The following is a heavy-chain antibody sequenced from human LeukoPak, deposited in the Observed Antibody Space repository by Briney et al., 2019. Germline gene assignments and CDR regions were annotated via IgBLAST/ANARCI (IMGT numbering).Heavy chain of an antibody. CDR2: IKQDGSEK. CDR1: GFTFSSYW. V-gene: IGHV3-7*01. D-gene: IGHD3-3*01. CDR3: ARDNRITIFGVAEYYYGMDV. J-gene: IGHJ6*02. Sequence: GGSLRLSCAASGFTFSSYWMSWVRQAPGKGLEWVANIKQDGSEKYYVDSVKGRFTISRDNAKNSLYLQMNSLRGEDTAVYYCARDNRITIFGVAEYYYGMDVWGQGTTVTVSS.